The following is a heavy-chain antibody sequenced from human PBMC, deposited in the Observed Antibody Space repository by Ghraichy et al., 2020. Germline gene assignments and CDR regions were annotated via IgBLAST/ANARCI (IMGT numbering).Heavy chain of an antibody. D-gene: IGHD3-3*01. CDR2: IVPMFGRA. CDR1: GGTFSSFA. V-gene: IGHV1-69*13. CDR3: VRGTIFGVVIDFYHYYYMDV. Sequence: SVKVSCKASGGTFSSFAISWVRQALGQGLEWMGGIVPMFGRANYAQKFQGRVTIIADESTNTAYMELSSLTSEDPAVYYCVRGTIFGVVIDFYHYYYMDVGGKGTTVSVSS. J-gene: IGHJ6*03.